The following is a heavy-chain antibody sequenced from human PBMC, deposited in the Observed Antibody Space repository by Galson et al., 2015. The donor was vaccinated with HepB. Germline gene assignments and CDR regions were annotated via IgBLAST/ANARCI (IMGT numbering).Heavy chain of an antibody. D-gene: IGHD5-18*01. CDR3: AKESRYSGYSYGYSLRYYYYGMDV. V-gene: IGHV3-30*18. CDR2: ISYDGSNK. J-gene: IGHJ6*02. Sequence: SLRLSCAASGFTFSSYGMHWVRQAPGKGLEWVAVISYDGSNKYYADSVKGRFTISRDNSKNTLYLQMNSLRAEDTTVYYCAKESRYSGYSYGYSLRYYYYGMDVWGQGTTVTVSS. CDR1: GFTFSSYG.